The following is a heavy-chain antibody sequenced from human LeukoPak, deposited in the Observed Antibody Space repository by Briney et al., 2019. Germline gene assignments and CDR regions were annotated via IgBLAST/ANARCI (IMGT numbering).Heavy chain of an antibody. J-gene: IGHJ4*02. CDR2: VSGSVGST. D-gene: IGHD6-13*01. CDR1: GFTFSSYW. Sequence: TGRSLRLSCAAAGFTFSSYWMHWVRQGPGKGLECVSDVSGSVGSTSYADSVKGRFTISRDSYKNTLYMQMNTLRAEDTAVYYCARKAPGAAFDYWGQGTLVTVPS. V-gene: IGHV3-23*01. CDR3: ARKAPGAAFDY.